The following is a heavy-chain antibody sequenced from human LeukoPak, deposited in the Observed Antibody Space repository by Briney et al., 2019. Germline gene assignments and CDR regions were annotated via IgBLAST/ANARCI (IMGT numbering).Heavy chain of an antibody. V-gene: IGHV1-69*13. CDR3: ARDREIDYGDYRAFDI. Sequence: ASVKVSCKASGGTFSSYAISWVRQAPGQGLEWMGGIIPIFGTANYAQKFQGRVTITADESTSTAYMELSSLRSEDTAVYYCARDREIDYGDYRAFDIWGQGTMVTVSS. J-gene: IGHJ3*02. D-gene: IGHD4-17*01. CDR2: IIPIFGTA. CDR1: GGTFSSYA.